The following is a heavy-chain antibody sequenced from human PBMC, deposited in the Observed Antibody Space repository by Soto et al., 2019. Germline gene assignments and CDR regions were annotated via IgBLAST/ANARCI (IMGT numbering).Heavy chain of an antibody. CDR1: GFTFSSYS. CDR3: ARDAYDSSGYYYLPFDY. CDR2: ISSSSSTI. D-gene: IGHD3-22*01. Sequence: GGSLRLSCAASGFTFSSYSMNWVRQAPGKGLEWVSYISSSSSTIYYADSVEGRFTISRDNAKNSLYLQMNSLRDEDTAVYYCARDAYDSSGYYYLPFDYWGQGTLVTVSS. V-gene: IGHV3-48*02. J-gene: IGHJ4*02.